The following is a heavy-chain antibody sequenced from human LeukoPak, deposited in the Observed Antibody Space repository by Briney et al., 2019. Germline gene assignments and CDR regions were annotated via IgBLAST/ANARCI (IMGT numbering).Heavy chain of an antibody. J-gene: IGHJ3*02. CDR2: IYTSGST. CDR1: GGSISSGSYY. D-gene: IGHD4-17*01. Sequence: PSQTLSLTCTVSGGSISSGSYYWSWIRQPAGKGLEWIGRIYTSGSTNYNPSLKSRVTISVDTSKNQFSLKLSSVTAADTAVYYCARRVYDYEASAAFDIWGQGTTVTVSS. CDR3: ARRVYDYEASAAFDI. V-gene: IGHV4-61*02.